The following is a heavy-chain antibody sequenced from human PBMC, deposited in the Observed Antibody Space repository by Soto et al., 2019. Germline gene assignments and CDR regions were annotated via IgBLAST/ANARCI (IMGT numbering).Heavy chain of an antibody. CDR1: GFTFSSYA. J-gene: IGHJ6*02. CDR2: ISGSGGST. D-gene: IGHD3-10*01. V-gene: IGHV3-23*01. Sequence: GGSLRLSCAASGFTFSSYAMSWVRQAPGKGLEWVSAISGSGGSTYYADSVKGRFTISRDNSKNTLYLQMNSLRAEDTAVYYCAKGLWFGELLIDYGMDVWGQGTTVTVSS. CDR3: AKGLWFGELLIDYGMDV.